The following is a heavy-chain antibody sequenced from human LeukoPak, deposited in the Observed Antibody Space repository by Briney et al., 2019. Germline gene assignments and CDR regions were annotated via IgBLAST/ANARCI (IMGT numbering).Heavy chain of an antibody. CDR1: GASISSGGYS. Sequence: SETLSLTCAVSGASISSGGYSWSWIRQPPGKGLEWIGEINHSGSTNYNPSLKSRVTISVDTSKNQFSLKLSSVTAADTAVYYCARNTDFWSIRYDYWGQGTLVTVSS. D-gene: IGHD3-3*01. CDR2: INHSGST. V-gene: IGHV4-34*01. CDR3: ARNTDFWSIRYDY. J-gene: IGHJ4*02.